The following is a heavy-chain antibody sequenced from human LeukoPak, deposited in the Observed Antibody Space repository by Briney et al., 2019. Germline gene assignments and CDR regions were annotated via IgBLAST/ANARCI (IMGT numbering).Heavy chain of an antibody. D-gene: IGHD2-8*01. CDR1: GFTFSSYA. CDR2: ISGSGGST. CDR3: AKVRMRLYYFDY. J-gene: IGHJ4*02. Sequence: GGSLRLSCAASGFTFSSYAMSWVRQAPGKGLEWVSAISGSGGSTYYADSVKGRFTIPRDNSKNTLYLQMNSLRAEDTAVYYCAKVRMRLYYFDYWGQGTLVTVSS. V-gene: IGHV3-23*01.